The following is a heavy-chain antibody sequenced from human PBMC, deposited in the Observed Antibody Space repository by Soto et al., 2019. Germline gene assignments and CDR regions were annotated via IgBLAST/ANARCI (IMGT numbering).Heavy chain of an antibody. CDR1: GGSISSGGYS. D-gene: IGHD3-9*01. Sequence: TLSLTCAVSGGSISSGGYSWSWIRQPPGKGLEWIGYIYHSGSTYYNPSLKSRVTISVDRSKNQFSLKLSSVTAADTAVYYCARSDILTGYPYYFDYWGQGTLVTVS. CDR2: IYHSGST. J-gene: IGHJ4*02. V-gene: IGHV4-30-2*01. CDR3: ARSDILTGYPYYFDY.